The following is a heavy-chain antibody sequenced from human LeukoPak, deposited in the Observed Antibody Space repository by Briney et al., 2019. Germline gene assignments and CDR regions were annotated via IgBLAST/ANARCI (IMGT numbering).Heavy chain of an antibody. J-gene: IGHJ4*02. CDR3: ARDRLRFLEWLLYWDYFDY. D-gene: IGHD3-3*01. CDR1: GDSVSSNSAA. Sequence: SQTLSLTCAISGDSVSSNSAAWNWIRQSPSRGLEWLGRTYYRSKWYNDYVVSVKSRITINPDTSKNQFSLQLNSVTPVDTAVYYCARDRLRFLEWLLYWDYFDYWGQGTLVTVSS. V-gene: IGHV6-1*01. CDR2: TYYRSKWYN.